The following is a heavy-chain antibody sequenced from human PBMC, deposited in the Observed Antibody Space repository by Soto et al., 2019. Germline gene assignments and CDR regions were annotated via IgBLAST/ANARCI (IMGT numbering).Heavy chain of an antibody. Sequence: QVQLQQWGAGLLKPSETLSLTCAVYGGSLSGYYWSWVRQSPGKGLEWIGEINESGNTKFNPSLESRVTISRDMSKNQFSLQLTSLTSSDTAVYYCARGMGFGLWEQTALGYWGQGTLVTVSS. CDR3: ARGMGFGLWEQTALGY. CDR2: INESGNT. CDR1: GGSLSGYY. J-gene: IGHJ4*02. D-gene: IGHD3-16*01. V-gene: IGHV4-34*01.